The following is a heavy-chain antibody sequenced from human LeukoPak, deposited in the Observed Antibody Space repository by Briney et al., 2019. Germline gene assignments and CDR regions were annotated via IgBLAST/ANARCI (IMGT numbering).Heavy chain of an antibody. CDR3: ARGYGDYVGLGY. CDR1: GGSISSYY. D-gene: IGHD4-17*01. CDR2: IYYSGST. J-gene: IGHJ4*02. V-gene: IGHV4-59*01. Sequence: PSETLSLTCTASGGSISSYYCSWIRQPPGKGLEWIGYIYYSGSTNYNPSLKSRVTISVDTSKNQFSLNLSSVTAADTAVYYCARGYGDYVGLGYWGQGTLVTVSS.